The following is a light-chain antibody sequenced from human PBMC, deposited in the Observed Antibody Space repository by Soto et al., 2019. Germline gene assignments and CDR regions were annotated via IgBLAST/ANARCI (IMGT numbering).Light chain of an antibody. CDR1: SSDVGSYDY. J-gene: IGLJ1*01. Sequence: QSALTQPASVSGPPGQSITFSCTGTSSDVGSYDYVSWHQQHPGKAPKLIIYDVNNRPSGVPSRFSGSKSGNTASLIISGLQTEDEAAYYCCAYSTSGTHVFGTGTKLTVL. CDR2: DVN. V-gene: IGLV2-14*03. CDR3: CAYSTSGTHV.